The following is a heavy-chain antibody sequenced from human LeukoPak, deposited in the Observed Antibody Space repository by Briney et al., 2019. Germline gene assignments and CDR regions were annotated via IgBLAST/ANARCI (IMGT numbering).Heavy chain of an antibody. CDR2: ISYDGSNK. Sequence: GGSLRLSCAASGFTFSSYGMHWVRQAPGKGLEWVAVISYDGSNKYYADSVKGRFTISRDNSKNTLYLQMNSLRAEDTAVYYCARHSNNFDGSYYYYMDVWGKGTTVTVSS. CDR3: ARHSNNFDGSYYYYMDV. J-gene: IGHJ6*03. D-gene: IGHD5-24*01. CDR1: GFTFSSYG. V-gene: IGHV3-33*08.